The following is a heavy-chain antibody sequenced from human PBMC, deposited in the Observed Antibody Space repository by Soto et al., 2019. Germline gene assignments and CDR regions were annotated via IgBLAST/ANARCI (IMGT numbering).Heavy chain of an antibody. CDR2: INPNSGGT. D-gene: IGHD1-26*01. V-gene: IGHV1-2*04. J-gene: IGHJ6*02. CDR3: ARDLGGLRESGSYYEAYYYYYGMDV. CDR1: GYTFTGNY. Sequence: GASVKVTCKASGYTFTGNYMHWVRQAPGQGLEWMGWINPNSGGTNYAQKFQGWVTMTRDTSISTAYMELSRLRSDDTAVYYCARDLGGLRESGSYYEAYYYYYGMDVWGQGTTVTVSS.